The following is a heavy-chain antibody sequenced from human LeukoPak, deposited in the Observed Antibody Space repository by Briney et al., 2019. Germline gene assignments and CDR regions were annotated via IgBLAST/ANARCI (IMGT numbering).Heavy chain of an antibody. D-gene: IGHD4-17*01. V-gene: IGHV5-51*01. CDR3: ARQSTTSSPSDY. CDR2: IYPGDSDT. Sequence: GASLQTSCETSGSIFTTYWIAWVRQLPGKGLEWMGIIYPGDSDTRDSPSFQGQATISADKSINTAYLQWSSLKASDTAMYYCARQSTTSSPSDYWGQGTLVTVSS. J-gene: IGHJ4*02. CDR1: GSIFTTYW.